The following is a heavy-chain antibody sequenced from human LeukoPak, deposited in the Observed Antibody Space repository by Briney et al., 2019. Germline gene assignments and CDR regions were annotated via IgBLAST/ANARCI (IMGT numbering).Heavy chain of an antibody. J-gene: IGHJ4*02. CDR1: GYTFTGYY. CDR2: ISAYNGNT. CDR3: ARVVREYYDFWSGRHRFDY. D-gene: IGHD3-3*01. Sequence: ASVKVSCKASGYTFTGYYMHWVRQAPGQGLEWMGWISAYNGNTNYAQKLQGRVTMTTDTSTSTAYMELRSLRSDDTAVYYCARVVREYYDFWSGRHRFDYWGQGTLVTVSS. V-gene: IGHV1-18*04.